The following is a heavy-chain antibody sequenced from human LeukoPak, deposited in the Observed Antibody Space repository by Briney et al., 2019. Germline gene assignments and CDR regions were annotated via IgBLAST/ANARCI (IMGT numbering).Heavy chain of an antibody. CDR2: FDPEDGET. CDR1: GYTLTELS. CDR3: ATVRDCSGGSCLYWYFDL. Sequence: ASVKVSCKVSGYTLTELSMHWVRQAPGQGLEWMGVFDPEDGETIYAQKFQGRVTMTEDTSTDTAYMELSSLRSEDTAVYYCATVRDCSGGSCLYWYFDLWGRGTLVTVSS. D-gene: IGHD2-15*01. J-gene: IGHJ2*01. V-gene: IGHV1-24*01.